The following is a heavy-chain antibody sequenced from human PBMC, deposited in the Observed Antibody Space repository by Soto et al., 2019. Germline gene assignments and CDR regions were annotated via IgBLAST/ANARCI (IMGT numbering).Heavy chain of an antibody. CDR3: AKGDDYYDSSGLDY. Sequence: EVQLLESGGGLVQPGGSLRLSCAASGFTFSSYAMSWVRQAPGKGLEWVSAISGSGGSTYYADSVKGRFTISRDNSKNPLYLQKNSLRAEDTAVYYCAKGDDYYDSSGLDYWGQGTLVTVSS. CDR1: GFTFSSYA. J-gene: IGHJ4*02. V-gene: IGHV3-23*01. CDR2: ISGSGGST. D-gene: IGHD3-22*01.